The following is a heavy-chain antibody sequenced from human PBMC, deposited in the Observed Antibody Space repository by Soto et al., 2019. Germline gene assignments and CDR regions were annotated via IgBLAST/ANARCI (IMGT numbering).Heavy chain of an antibody. D-gene: IGHD2-2*01. V-gene: IGHV4-59*01. CDR1: GDSISSYY. CDR3: ARDRTSVNWYFDL. J-gene: IGHJ2*01. CDR2: IHYTGNT. Sequence: QVQLQESGPGLVKPSETLSLTSTVSGDSISSYYWSWIRQPPGKGLEWIGYIHYTGNTNHNPSLKSRVTISVDTSKNQFSLKLSAVTAADTAVYYCARDRTSVNWYFDLWGRGTLVSVSS.